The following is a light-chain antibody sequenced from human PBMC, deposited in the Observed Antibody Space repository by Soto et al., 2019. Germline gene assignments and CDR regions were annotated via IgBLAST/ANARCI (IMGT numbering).Light chain of an antibody. Sequence: EIVLTQSPGTLSLSPGETATLSCRASQNIGSNYFAWYQQKPGQAPRLLIYATSTRATAIPDRFSGSGSGSDFTLTISRLEPEDVAVYSCQQFGSSPYTFGQGTKLEI. J-gene: IGKJ2*01. CDR2: ATS. CDR3: QQFGSSPYT. V-gene: IGKV3-20*01. CDR1: QNIGSNY.